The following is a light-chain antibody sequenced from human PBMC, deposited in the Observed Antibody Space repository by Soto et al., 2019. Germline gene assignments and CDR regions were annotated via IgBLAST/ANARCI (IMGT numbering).Light chain of an antibody. J-gene: IGLJ2*01. CDR1: SSTIGAGFD. V-gene: IGLV1-40*01. Sequence: QSALTQPPSVSGAPGQRVTISCTGSSSTIGAGFDAHWYQQLPGAAPKLLIYGDTNRPSGVPDRFSGSKSGTSASLAITGLQAEDEADYYCHSYDTALSVYVVFGGGTKLTVL. CDR2: GDT. CDR3: HSYDTALSVYVV.